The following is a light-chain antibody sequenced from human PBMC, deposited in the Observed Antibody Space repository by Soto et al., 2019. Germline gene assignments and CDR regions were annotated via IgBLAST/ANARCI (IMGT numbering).Light chain of an antibody. J-gene: IGKJ2*01. CDR1: QSVSSNY. Sequence: EIVLTQSPGTLPLSPGERATLSCRASQSVSSNYLVWYQQKPGQAPRPLIYGASSRATGIPDRFSGSGSGTHFPLTISILEPEDFAVYYCQQYANSPFTFGQGTKLEIK. CDR2: GAS. CDR3: QQYANSPFT. V-gene: IGKV3-20*01.